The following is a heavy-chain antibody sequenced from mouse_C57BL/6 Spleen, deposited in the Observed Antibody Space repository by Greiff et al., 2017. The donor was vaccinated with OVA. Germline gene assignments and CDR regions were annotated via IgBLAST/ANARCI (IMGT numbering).Heavy chain of an antibody. CDR3: ARSAYEYDGYFDY. Sequence: VQLQQSGAELVKPGASVKLSCKASGYTFTSYWMHWVKQRPGQGLEWIGMIHPNSGSTNYNEKFKSKATLTVDKSSSTAYMQLSSLTSEDSAVYYCARSAYEYDGYFDYWGQGTTLTVSS. J-gene: IGHJ2*01. CDR1: GYTFTSYW. CDR2: IHPNSGST. D-gene: IGHD2-4*01. V-gene: IGHV1-64*01.